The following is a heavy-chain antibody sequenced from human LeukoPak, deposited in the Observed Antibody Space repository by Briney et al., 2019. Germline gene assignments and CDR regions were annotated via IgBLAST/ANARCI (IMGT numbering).Heavy chain of an antibody. CDR2: ISGSGGST. V-gene: IGHV3-23*01. CDR1: GFTFSSYA. Sequence: GGSLRLSCAASGFTFSSYAMSWVRQAPGKGLEWVPAISGSGGSTYYADSVKGRFTISRDNSKNTLYLQMNSLRAEDTAVYYCAKARYYYATQMGIFDYWGQGTLVTVSS. J-gene: IGHJ4*02. D-gene: IGHD3-10*01. CDR3: AKARYYYATQMGIFDY.